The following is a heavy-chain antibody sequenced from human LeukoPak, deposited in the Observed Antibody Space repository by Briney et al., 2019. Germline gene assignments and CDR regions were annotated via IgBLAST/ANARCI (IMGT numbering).Heavy chain of an antibody. CDR2: IGRSGGDI. Sequence: GGSLRLSCAASGFTFNSYAMAWVRQAPGKGLEWVSVIGRSGGDIQYVDSVKGRFTISRDNSKNTLYLQMNSLRAEDTAVYYCAKAPPSQGVISNFDYWGQGTLVTVSS. D-gene: IGHD3-16*02. V-gene: IGHV3-23*01. J-gene: IGHJ4*02. CDR3: AKAPPSQGVISNFDY. CDR1: GFTFNSYA.